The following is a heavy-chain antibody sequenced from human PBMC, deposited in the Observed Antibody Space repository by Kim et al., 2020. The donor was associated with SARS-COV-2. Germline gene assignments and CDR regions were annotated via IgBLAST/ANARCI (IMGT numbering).Heavy chain of an antibody. V-gene: IGHV3-23*01. J-gene: IGHJ5*02. D-gene: IGHD2-21*02. Sequence: GGSLRLSCAASGFTFSSYAMSWVRQAPGKGLEWVSAISGSGGSTYYADSVKGRFTISRDNSKNTLYLQMNSLRAEDTAVYYCAKEARAYCGGDCYPHPWGQGTLVTGSS. CDR3: AKEARAYCGGDCYPHP. CDR2: ISGSGGST. CDR1: GFTFSSYA.